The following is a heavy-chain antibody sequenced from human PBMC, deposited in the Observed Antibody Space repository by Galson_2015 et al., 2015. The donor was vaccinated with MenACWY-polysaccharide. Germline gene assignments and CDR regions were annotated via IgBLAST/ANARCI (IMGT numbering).Heavy chain of an antibody. CDR2: MNPNSGNT. CDR3: ARGGKYYYDSSGYLNWFDP. Sequence: SVKVSCKASGYSFSSYDINWVRQTTGQGLEWMGWMNPNSGNTGYAQKSQGRDTMTRNTSISIAYMELSSLRSEDTAVYYCARGGKYYYDSSGYLNWFDPWGQGTLATVSS. CDR1: GYSFSSYD. V-gene: IGHV1-8*01. D-gene: IGHD3-22*01. J-gene: IGHJ5*02.